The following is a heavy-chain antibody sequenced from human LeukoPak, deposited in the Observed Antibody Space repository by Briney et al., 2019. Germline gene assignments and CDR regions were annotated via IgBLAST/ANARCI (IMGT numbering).Heavy chain of an antibody. CDR1: GFTFSSYS. Sequence: PGGALRLSRAASGFTFSSYSMKWVRQAPGKGLEGVSSISSSSSYMYYADSVKGRFTICRDNCKNSLYLQMNSLRAEDTAVYYCARCVPYYGSGSYLLYYYYSMDVWGQGTTVTVSS. CDR2: ISSSSSYM. CDR3: ARCVPYYGSGSYLLYYYYSMDV. D-gene: IGHD3-10*01. V-gene: IGHV3-21*01. J-gene: IGHJ6*02.